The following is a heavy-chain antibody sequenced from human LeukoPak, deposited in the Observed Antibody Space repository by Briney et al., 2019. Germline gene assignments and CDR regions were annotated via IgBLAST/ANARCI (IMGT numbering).Heavy chain of an antibody. Sequence: ASVKVSCKASGGTFSTYGISWVRQAPGQGLEWMGGIIPFFGTANYARKFQDRVTFTADESTRTAYMELSSLRSEDTAVYYCARVRSVGATPLVVRDAFDIWGQGTVVTVSS. V-gene: IGHV1-69*01. J-gene: IGHJ3*02. D-gene: IGHD1-26*01. CDR1: GGTFSTYG. CDR2: IIPFFGTA. CDR3: ARVRSVGATPLVVRDAFDI.